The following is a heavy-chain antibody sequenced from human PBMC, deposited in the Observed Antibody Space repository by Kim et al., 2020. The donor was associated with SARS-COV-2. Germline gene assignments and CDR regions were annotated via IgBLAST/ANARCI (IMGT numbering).Heavy chain of an antibody. J-gene: IGHJ4*02. Sequence: STPSPKRRVTISAETSKNQFSLKLSAVTAADTAVYYCARARGGATHFDYWGQGTLVTVSS. V-gene: IGHV4-59*01. D-gene: IGHD1-26*01. CDR3: ARARGGATHFDY.